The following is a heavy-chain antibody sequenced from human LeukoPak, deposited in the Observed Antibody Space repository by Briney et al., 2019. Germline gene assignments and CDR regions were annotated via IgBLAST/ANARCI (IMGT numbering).Heavy chain of an antibody. CDR1: GGSISSSSYY. CDR2: IYYSGST. Sequence: SETLSLTCTVSGGSISSSSYYWGWIRQPPGKGLEWIGSIYYSGSTYYHPSLKSRVTISVDTSKNQFSLKLSSVTAADTAVYYCARRNPLGFDPWGQGTLVTVSS. V-gene: IGHV4-39*01. J-gene: IGHJ5*02. CDR3: ARRNPLGFDP.